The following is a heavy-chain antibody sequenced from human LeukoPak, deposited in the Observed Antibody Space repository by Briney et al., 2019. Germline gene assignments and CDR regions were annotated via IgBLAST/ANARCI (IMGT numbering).Heavy chain of an antibody. Sequence: GGSLRLSCAASGFTFDDYAMHWVRQAPGKGLEWVSGISWNSGSIGYADSVKGRFTISRDNAKNSLYLQMNSLRAEDTALYYCAKGRNWGSFDYWGQGTLVTVSS. D-gene: IGHD7-27*01. J-gene: IGHJ4*02. CDR1: GFTFDDYA. CDR2: ISWNSGSI. V-gene: IGHV3-9*01. CDR3: AKGRNWGSFDY.